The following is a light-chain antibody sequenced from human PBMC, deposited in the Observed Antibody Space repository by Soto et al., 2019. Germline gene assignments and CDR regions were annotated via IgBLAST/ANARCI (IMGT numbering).Light chain of an antibody. V-gene: IGKV2-30*01. CDR3: MQSKRLPRT. J-gene: IGKJ1*01. CDR1: QGLVYSDGKTY. CDR2: KVS. Sequence: DVVMTQSPLSLPVTLGQPASISCRSSQGLVYSDGKTYLNWFQPRPGQSPSRLLYKVSNRDSGVPDRFSGSGSVTDFTLKISRVEAEDVGVYYCMQSKRLPRTFGQGTKVEIK.